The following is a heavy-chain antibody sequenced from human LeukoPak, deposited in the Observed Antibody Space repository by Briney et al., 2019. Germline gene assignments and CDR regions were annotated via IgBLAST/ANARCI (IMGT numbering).Heavy chain of an antibody. CDR3: ARDSSGTLSGGGWFDP. J-gene: IGHJ5*02. CDR1: NYSINDGYY. CDR2: VYHSGAT. D-gene: IGHD6-19*01. Sequence: PSETLSLTCTVSNYSINDGYYWGWIRQPPGKGLQWIGGVYHSGATYQNPSLKSRVTISVDTSKNQFSLNLTSVTAADTAVYYCARDSSGTLSGGGWFDPWGQGTLVTVSS. V-gene: IGHV4-38-2*02.